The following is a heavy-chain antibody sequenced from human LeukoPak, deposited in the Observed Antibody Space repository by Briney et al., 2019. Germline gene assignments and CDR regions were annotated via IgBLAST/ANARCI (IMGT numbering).Heavy chain of an antibody. Sequence: PSQTLPLTCTVSGGSISSGGYYWSWIRQHPGKGLEWIGYIYYSGSTYYNPSLKSRVTISVDTSKNQFSLKLSSVTAADTAVYYCARGHLGYCSSTSCSGEDYWGQGTLVTVSS. CDR3: ARGHLGYCSSTSCSGEDY. J-gene: IGHJ4*02. CDR1: GGSISSGGYY. V-gene: IGHV4-31*03. D-gene: IGHD2-2*01. CDR2: IYYSGST.